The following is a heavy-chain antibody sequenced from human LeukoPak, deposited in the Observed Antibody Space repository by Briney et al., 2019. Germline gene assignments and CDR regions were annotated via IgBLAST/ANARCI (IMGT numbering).Heavy chain of an antibody. V-gene: IGHV3-43D*03. Sequence: GGSLRLSCAASGFTFDDYAMHWVRQAPGKGLEWVSLISWDGGSTYYADSVKGRFTISRDNSKNSLYLQMNSLRAEDTALYYCAKGWLQQLVIDYWGQGTLVTVSS. J-gene: IGHJ4*02. CDR1: GFTFDDYA. D-gene: IGHD6-13*01. CDR2: ISWDGGST. CDR3: AKGWLQQLVIDY.